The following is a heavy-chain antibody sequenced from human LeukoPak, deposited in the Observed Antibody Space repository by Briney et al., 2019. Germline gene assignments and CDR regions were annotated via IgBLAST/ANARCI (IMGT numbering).Heavy chain of an antibody. CDR2: IHVSGTT. V-gene: IGHV4-38-2*02. D-gene: IGHD1-1*01. CDR3: AREAERRIVN. CDR1: GFSISSGYY. J-gene: IGHJ4*02. Sequence: PSETLSLTCVVSGFSISSGYYWGWIRQPPGKGLEWIASIHVSGTTFYNSSLNSRVAISIDTSKNQFSLKLSSVTAADTAVYFCAREAERRIVNWGRGTLVTVSS.